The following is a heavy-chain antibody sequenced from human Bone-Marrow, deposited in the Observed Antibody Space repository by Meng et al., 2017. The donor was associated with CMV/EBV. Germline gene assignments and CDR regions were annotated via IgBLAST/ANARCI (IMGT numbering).Heavy chain of an antibody. Sequence: GGSLRLSCAASGFTFGSYGKHWVRQVPGKGLEWVAMIWYDGSSKYYEDSVKGRFTVSRDNPKNSLYLQMNDLRAEDTAVYYCVLDTCGFHRPDHWGQGTLVTVSS. CDR1: GFTFGSYG. J-gene: IGHJ4*02. D-gene: IGHD3-22*01. V-gene: IGHV3-33*03. CDR3: VLDTCGFHRPDH. CDR2: IWYDGSSK.